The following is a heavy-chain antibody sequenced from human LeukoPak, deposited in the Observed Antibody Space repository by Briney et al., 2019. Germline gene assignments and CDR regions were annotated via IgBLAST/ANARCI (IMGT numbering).Heavy chain of an antibody. D-gene: IGHD4-17*01. CDR3: ATVGDNGGYYPFDC. V-gene: IGHV4-39*01. Sequence: NASETLSLTCTVSGGPISRSNFFWGWIRQPPGKGLEWIVSIYYSGTTYYNPSLKSRLTIAVDTSRNQFSLKMSSVTAEDTAVYYCATVGDNGGYYPFDCWGQGTLVTVSS. CDR1: GGPISRSNFF. CDR2: IYYSGTT. J-gene: IGHJ4*02.